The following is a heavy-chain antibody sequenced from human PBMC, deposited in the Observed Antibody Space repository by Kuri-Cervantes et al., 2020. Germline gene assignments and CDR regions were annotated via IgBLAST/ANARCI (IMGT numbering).Heavy chain of an antibody. CDR1: GFTLSSYS. J-gene: IGHJ6*02. CDR3: ARDDAVAGQGGYYYYYGMDV. D-gene: IGHD4-23*01. Sequence: GESLKISCAASGFTLSSYSMNWVRQAPGKGLEWVSYISSSSSTIYYADSVKGRFTISRDNAKNSLYLQMNSLRAEDTAVYYCARDDAVAGQGGYYYYYGMDVWGQGTTVTVSS. V-gene: IGHV3-48*01. CDR2: ISSSSSTI.